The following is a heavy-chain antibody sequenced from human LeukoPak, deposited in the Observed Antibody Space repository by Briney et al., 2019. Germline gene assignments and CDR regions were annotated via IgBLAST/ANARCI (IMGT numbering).Heavy chain of an antibody. CDR2: IGGRDGGT. D-gene: IGHD3-9*01. CDR3: AKWGGYDILTGYYDSDY. J-gene: IGHJ4*01. Sequence: GGSLRLFCAASGFIFSNYGMSSVSQAPGNGMEWVSAIGGRDGGTYYADSVKGRFTVSRDDRKNTLYLQINTLRVEDTAVYYFAKWGGYDILTGYYDSDYWGHGTLVTVSS. CDR1: GFIFSNYG. V-gene: IGHV3-23*01.